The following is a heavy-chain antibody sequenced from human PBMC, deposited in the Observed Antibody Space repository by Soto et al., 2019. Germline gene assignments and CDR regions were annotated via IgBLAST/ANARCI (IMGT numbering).Heavy chain of an antibody. Sequence: QVQLVETGGGVVQPGSSLRLSCAASGFTFSGHGMHWVRQAPGKGLEWVAVIWYDGNNEYYADSVKGRFAISRDNSRDTLSLQMNSLRADDTAVYYCARGMTTVPPPYYYYYLDVWGKGTTVTVSS. D-gene: IGHD4-17*01. V-gene: IGHV3-33*03. CDR1: GFTFSGHG. CDR2: IWYDGNNE. CDR3: ARGMTTVPPPYYYYYLDV. J-gene: IGHJ6*03.